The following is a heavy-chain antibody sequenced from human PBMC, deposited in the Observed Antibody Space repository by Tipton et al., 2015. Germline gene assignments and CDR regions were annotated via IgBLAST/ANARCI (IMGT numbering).Heavy chain of an antibody. Sequence: TLSLTCAVSGVSISSHSWWSWVRQPPGKGLEWIGEIHHSGSTTYNASLKSRLTMSLDTSKNQFNLNLSSVTAADRAVYYCARLFPSVTHYDFWSGPSRDYYGMDVWGQGTTVTVSS. CDR2: IHHSGST. V-gene: IGHV4-55*01. CDR1: GVSISSHSW. D-gene: IGHD3-3*01. CDR3: ARLFPSVTHYDFWSGPSRDYYGMDV. J-gene: IGHJ6*02.